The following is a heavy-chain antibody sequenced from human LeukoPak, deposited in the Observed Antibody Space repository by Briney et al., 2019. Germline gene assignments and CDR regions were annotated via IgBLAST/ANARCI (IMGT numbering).Heavy chain of an antibody. CDR2: VRGDGRKT. D-gene: IGHD2-2*01. Sequence: PGGSLRLSCEVSGFTFSSHWMHWVRQAPGKGLECVATVRGDGRKTDYVDSVNGRFAISRDNARNSLHLDMSSLRAEDTAVYYCVRGTTSWKGVDYWGQGTLVTVSS. J-gene: IGHJ4*02. CDR3: VRGTTSWKGVDY. CDR1: GFTFSSHW. V-gene: IGHV3-7*01.